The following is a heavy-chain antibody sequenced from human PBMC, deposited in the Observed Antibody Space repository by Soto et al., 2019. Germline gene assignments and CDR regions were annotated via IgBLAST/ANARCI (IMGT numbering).Heavy chain of an antibody. V-gene: IGHV1-69*13. CDR1: GYTFTSYD. J-gene: IGHJ5*02. D-gene: IGHD6-19*01. CDR3: ARIAVAGTLWNWFDP. Sequence: SVKVSCKASGYTFTSYDISWVRQAPGQGLEWMGGIIPIFGTANYAQKFQGRVTITADESTSTAYMELSSLRSEDTAVYYCARIAVAGTLWNWFDPWGQGTLVTVSS. CDR2: IIPIFGTA.